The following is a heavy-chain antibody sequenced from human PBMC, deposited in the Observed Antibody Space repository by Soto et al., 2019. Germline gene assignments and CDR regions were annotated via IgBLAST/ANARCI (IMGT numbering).Heavy chain of an antibody. CDR2: ISYDGSNK. V-gene: IGHV3-30*18. D-gene: IGHD3-3*01. CDR3: AKDNYYDFWSGYRGDTFDI. J-gene: IGHJ3*02. Sequence: GGSLRLSCAASGFTFSSFGMHWVRQAPGKGLEWVAVISYDGSNKYYADSVKGRFTISRDNSKNTLYLQMNSLRAEDTAVYYCAKDNYYDFWSGYRGDTFDIWGQGTMVTVSS. CDR1: GFTFSSFG.